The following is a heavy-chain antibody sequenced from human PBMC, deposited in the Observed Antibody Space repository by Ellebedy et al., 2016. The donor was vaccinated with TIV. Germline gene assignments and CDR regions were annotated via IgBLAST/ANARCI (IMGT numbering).Heavy chain of an antibody. CDR1: GLSVSSTS. Sequence: GESLKISCAASGLSVSSTSMSWVRQAPGKGLEWVSSVLSDGTTFYADAVRGRFTFSRDNSRNTLFLQMNSLRVDDTAVYFCARGSGWSAYLYFDYWGQGTLVTVS. CDR3: ARGSGWSAYLYFDY. D-gene: IGHD3-3*01. V-gene: IGHV3-53*01. J-gene: IGHJ4*02. CDR2: VLSDGTT.